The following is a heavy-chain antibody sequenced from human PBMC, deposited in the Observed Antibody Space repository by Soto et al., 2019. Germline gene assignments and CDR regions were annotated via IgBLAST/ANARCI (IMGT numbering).Heavy chain of an antibody. J-gene: IGHJ6*02. V-gene: IGHV1-46*01. CDR1: GYY. Sequence: ASVKVSCKASGYYVHWVRQAPGQGFEWMGIINPTGGTTTYAQKFQGRVTITRDTSASTAYMELSSLRSEDTAVYYCASSYSNYALIDYYYYGMDVWGQGTTVTVSS. D-gene: IGHD4-4*01. CDR2: INPTGGTT. CDR3: ASSYSNYALIDYYYYGMDV.